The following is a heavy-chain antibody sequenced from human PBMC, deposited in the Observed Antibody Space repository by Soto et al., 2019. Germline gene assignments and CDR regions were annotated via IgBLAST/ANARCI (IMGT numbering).Heavy chain of an antibody. CDR2: IIPIFGTA. CDR3: ARNKRYSSSWYWFWFDT. CDR1: GGTFSSYA. V-gene: IGHV1-69*13. D-gene: IGHD6-13*01. J-gene: IGHJ5*02. Sequence: SVKVSCKASGGTFSSYAISWVRQAPGQGLEWMGGIIPIFGTANYAQKFQGRVTITADESTSAAYMELSSLRSEDTAVYYCARNKRYSSSWYWFWFDTWGQGTLVTVSS.